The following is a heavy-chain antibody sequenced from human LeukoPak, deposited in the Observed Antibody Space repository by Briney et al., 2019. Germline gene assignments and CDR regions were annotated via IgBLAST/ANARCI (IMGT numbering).Heavy chain of an antibody. J-gene: IGHJ6*02. D-gene: IGHD5-18*01. CDR2: IYHSGST. Sequence: SGTLSLTCAVSGGSISSSNWWSWVRQPPGKGLEWIGEIYHSGSTNYNPSLKSRVTISVDTSKNQFSLKLSSVTAADTAVYYCARADVDTAMDYGMDVWGQGTTVTVSS. CDR3: ARADVDTAMDYGMDV. V-gene: IGHV4-4*02. CDR1: GGSISSSNW.